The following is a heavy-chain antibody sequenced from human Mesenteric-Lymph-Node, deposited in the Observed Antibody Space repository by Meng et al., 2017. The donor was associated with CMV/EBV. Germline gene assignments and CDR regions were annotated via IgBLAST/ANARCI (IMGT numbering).Heavy chain of an antibody. V-gene: IGHV3-30*02. CDR1: GFTFSSYA. J-gene: IGHJ6*02. Sequence: GESLKISCGVSGFTFSSYAMHWVRQAPGKGLEWVAFIRDDGSNKYYRDSVKGRFTISRDNFKNTLYLQMNSLRAENTAVYYCARVPGEVYYYGMDVWGQGTTVTVSS. D-gene: IGHD3-3*01. CDR3: ARVPGEVYYYGMDV. CDR2: IRDDGSNK.